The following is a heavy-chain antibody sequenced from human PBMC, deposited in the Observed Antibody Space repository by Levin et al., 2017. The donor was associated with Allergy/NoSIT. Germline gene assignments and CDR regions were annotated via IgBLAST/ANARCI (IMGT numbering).Heavy chain of an antibody. J-gene: IGHJ4*02. D-gene: IGHD6-13*01. CDR2: INPDSGGT. V-gene: IGHV1-2*02. CDR3: AKVGSSWYQLGYFDY. CDR1: GYTFTGYY. Sequence: ASVKVSCKASGYTFTGYYIHWVRQAPGQGLEWMGWINPDSGGTNSAQKFQGRVTMTRDTSISTAYMELNRLRSDDTAVYYGAKVGSSWYQLGYFDYWGQGTLVTVSS.